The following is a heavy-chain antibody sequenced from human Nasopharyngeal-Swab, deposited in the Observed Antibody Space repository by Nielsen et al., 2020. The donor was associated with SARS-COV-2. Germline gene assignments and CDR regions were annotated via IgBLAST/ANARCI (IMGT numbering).Heavy chain of an antibody. D-gene: IGHD5-24*01. V-gene: IGHV4-59*13. CDR2: IYYSGST. Sequence: PGKGLEWIGYIYYSGSTNYNPSLKSRVTISIDTSKNQFSLKLSSVTAADTAVYYCAGGRDGYTNYYYYYGMDVWGQGTTGTVSS. J-gene: IGHJ6*02. CDR3: AGGRDGYTNYYYYYGMDV.